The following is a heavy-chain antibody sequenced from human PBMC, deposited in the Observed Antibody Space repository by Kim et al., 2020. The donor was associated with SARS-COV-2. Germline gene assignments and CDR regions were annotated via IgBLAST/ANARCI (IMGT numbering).Heavy chain of an antibody. CDR2: ISAYNGNT. J-gene: IGHJ6*03. Sequence: ASVKVSCKASGYTFTSYGISWVRQAPGQGLEWMGWISAYNGNTNYAQKLQGRVTMTTDTSTSTAYMELRSLRSDDTAVYYCARSATDIVVVPAAIWASYYYMGVWGKGTTVNGSS. CDR3: ARSATDIVVVPAAIWASYYYMGV. D-gene: IGHD2-2*01. CDR1: GYTFTSYG. V-gene: IGHV1-18*01.